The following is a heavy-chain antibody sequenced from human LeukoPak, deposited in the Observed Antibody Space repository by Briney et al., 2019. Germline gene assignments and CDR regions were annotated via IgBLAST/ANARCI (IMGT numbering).Heavy chain of an antibody. Sequence: PSETLSLTCTVSGGSISSSSYYWGWIRQPPGKGLEWIGSIYYSGSTYYNPSLKSRVTISVDTSKNQFSLKLSSVTAADTAVYYCARLATGCSSTSCTNYYYYGMDVWGQGTTVTVSS. CDR2: IYYSGST. CDR1: GGSISSSSYY. CDR3: ARLATGCSSTSCTNYYYYGMDV. J-gene: IGHJ6*02. D-gene: IGHD2-2*01. V-gene: IGHV4-39*01.